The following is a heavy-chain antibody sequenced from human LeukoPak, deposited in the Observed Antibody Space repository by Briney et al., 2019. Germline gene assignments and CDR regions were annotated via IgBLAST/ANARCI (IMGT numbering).Heavy chain of an antibody. CDR1: GFTFSSYA. CDR2: INWNGGST. D-gene: IGHD3-3*01. J-gene: IGHJ4*02. V-gene: IGHV3-20*04. CDR3: ARVRGVRFLEWLLYRHYFDY. Sequence: GGSLRLSCAASGFTFSSYAMSWVRQAPGKGLEWVSGINWNGGSTGYADSVKGRFTISRDNAKNSLYLQMNSLRAEDTALYYCARVRGVRFLEWLLYRHYFDYWGQGTLVTVSS.